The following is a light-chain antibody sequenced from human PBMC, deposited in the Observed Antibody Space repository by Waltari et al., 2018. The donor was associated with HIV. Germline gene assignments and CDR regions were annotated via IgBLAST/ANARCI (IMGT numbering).Light chain of an antibody. CDR1: SSDVGGYNL. CDR3: CAYAGSTTYVI. V-gene: IGLV2-23*02. CDR2: EVS. J-gene: IGLJ2*01. Sequence: QSALTQPASVSGSPGQSITISCTGTSSDVGGYNLVSWYQQHPGKAPKLMIYEVSKRPAGVSNRFSGSKSRNTASLTISGLQAEDEADYYCCAYAGSTTYVIFGGGTKLTVL.